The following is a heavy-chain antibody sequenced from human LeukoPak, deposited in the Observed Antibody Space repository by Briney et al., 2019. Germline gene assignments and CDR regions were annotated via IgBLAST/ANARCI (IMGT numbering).Heavy chain of an antibody. J-gene: IGHJ4*02. V-gene: IGHV3-23*01. D-gene: IGHD6-6*01. CDR2: ISGSGETS. Sequence: GGSLRLSCAASGFSFSTYAMSWARQAPGKGLEWVSGISGSGETSYYAASVKGRLTISRDNSNNTLYLQMTGLRADDTAVYYCVRRGSGSSSPFAYWGQGALVIVSS. CDR3: VRRGSGSSSPFAY. CDR1: GFSFSTYA.